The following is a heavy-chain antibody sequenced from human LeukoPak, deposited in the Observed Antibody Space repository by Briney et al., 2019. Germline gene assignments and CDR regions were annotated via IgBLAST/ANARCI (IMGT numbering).Heavy chain of an antibody. CDR1: GFTFSSYS. CDR2: ISSSSSTI. J-gene: IGHJ4*02. Sequence: GGSLRLSCAASGFTFSSYSMNWVRQAPGKGLERVSYISSSSSTIYYADSVKGRFTISRDNAKNSLYLQMNSLRAEDTAVYYCARDQHYYNSGSYYIGLDYWGQGTLVTVSS. V-gene: IGHV3-48*01. D-gene: IGHD3-10*01. CDR3: ARDQHYYNSGSYYIGLDY.